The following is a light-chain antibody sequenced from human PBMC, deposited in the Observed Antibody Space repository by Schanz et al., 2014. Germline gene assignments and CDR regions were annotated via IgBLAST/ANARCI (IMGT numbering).Light chain of an antibody. CDR1: SSDVGSYDY. Sequence: QSALTQPASVSGSPGQSITISCTGTSSDVGSYDYVSWYQQHPGKAPKLMIYDVSNRPSGVSNRFSGSKSGNTASLTISGLQAEDEAEYYCNSYTSSAPLGVVFGGGTKLTVL. J-gene: IGLJ2*01. CDR2: DVS. V-gene: IGLV2-14*01. CDR3: NSYTSSAPLGVV.